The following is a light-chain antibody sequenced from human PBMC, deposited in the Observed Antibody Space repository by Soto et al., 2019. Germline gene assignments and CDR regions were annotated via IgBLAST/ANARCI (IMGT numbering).Light chain of an antibody. CDR3: QQYNKRPPGT. J-gene: IGKJ1*01. CDR2: GAY. CDR1: QSVSSSY. V-gene: IGKV3-20*01. Sequence: EILLTQSPGTLSLSPGESDTLSYRASQSVSSSYLAWYQQKPGQAPRLLMYGAYSRATGVPDRFSGSGSGTDFTLTIISLKSEDFAVYYCQQYNKRPPGTFGQGTKLDIK.